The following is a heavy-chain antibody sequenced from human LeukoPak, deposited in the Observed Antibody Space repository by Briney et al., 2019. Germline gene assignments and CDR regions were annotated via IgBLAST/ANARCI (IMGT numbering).Heavy chain of an antibody. CDR2: IYYSGST. Sequence: SETLSLTCAVYGGSFSGYYWSWIRQPPGKGLERIGSIYYSGSTYYNPSLKSRVTISVDTSKNQFSLKLSSVTAADTAVYYCARMTPGIAAAAFDYWGQGTLVTVSS. CDR3: ARMTPGIAAAAFDY. CDR1: GGSFSGYY. V-gene: IGHV4-34*01. J-gene: IGHJ4*02. D-gene: IGHD6-13*01.